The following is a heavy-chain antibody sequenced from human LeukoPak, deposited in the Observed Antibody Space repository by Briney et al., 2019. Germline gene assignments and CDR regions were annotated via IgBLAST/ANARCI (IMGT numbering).Heavy chain of an antibody. CDR1: GGSISSYY. J-gene: IGHJ3*02. V-gene: IGHV4-59*01. CDR3: ARRGSSLWDAFDI. D-gene: IGHD6-6*01. CDR2: IYYSGST. Sequence: PSETLSLTCTVSGGSISSYYWSWIRQPPGKGLEWIGYIYYSGSTNYNPSLKSRVTISVDASKNQFSLKLSSVTAADTAVYYCARRGSSLWDAFDIWGQGTMVTVSS.